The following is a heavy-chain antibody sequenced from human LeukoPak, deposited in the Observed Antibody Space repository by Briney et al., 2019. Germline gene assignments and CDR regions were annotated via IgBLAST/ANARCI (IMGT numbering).Heavy chain of an antibody. Sequence: GGSLRLSCAASGFTFSSYAMSWVRQAPGKGLEWVSAISGSGGSTYYADSVKGRFTISRDNSKNTLYLQMSSLRAEDTAVYYCARGAVAGTWPGAFDIWGQGTMVTVSS. CDR3: ARGAVAGTWPGAFDI. D-gene: IGHD6-19*01. V-gene: IGHV3-23*01. CDR1: GFTFSSYA. CDR2: ISGSGGST. J-gene: IGHJ3*02.